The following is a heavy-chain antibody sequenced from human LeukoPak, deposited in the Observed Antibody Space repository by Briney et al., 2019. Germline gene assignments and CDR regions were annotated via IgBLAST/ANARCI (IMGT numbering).Heavy chain of an antibody. Sequence: ASVKVSCKASGYTFSNFGITWVRQAPGPGLEWMGWISAYLGNRNYAQKFQGRATMTTDTSTSIAYLELRSLSSADTAVYYCARELHYCSGTSFDYWGQGSLVTVSS. CDR1: GYTFSNFG. D-gene: IGHD3-10*01. V-gene: IGHV1-18*01. CDR2: ISAYLGNR. CDR3: ARELHYCSGTSFDY. J-gene: IGHJ4*02.